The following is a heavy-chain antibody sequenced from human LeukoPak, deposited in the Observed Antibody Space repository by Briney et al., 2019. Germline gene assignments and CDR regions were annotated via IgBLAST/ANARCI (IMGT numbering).Heavy chain of an antibody. CDR3: AKATGYLL. V-gene: IGHV3-30*02. J-gene: IGHJ4*02. D-gene: IGHD1-14*01. Sequence: HPGGSLRLSCAASGFTFSSYGMHWVRQAPGKGLDWVAFIHHDGSNKYYADSVRGRFTISRDNSKNTLYLQMNSLRAEDTAVYYCAKATGYLLWGQGTLVIVSS. CDR1: GFTFSSYG. CDR2: IHHDGSNK.